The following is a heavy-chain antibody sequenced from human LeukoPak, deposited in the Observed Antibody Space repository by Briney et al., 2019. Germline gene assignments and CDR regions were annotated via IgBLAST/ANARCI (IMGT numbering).Heavy chain of an antibody. Sequence: ASVKVSCKASGGTFSSYAISWVRQAPGQGLEWMGGIIPIFGTANYAQKFQGRVTITADESTSTAYMELSSLRSEDTAVYYCASVPEDYYDSSGYTPFDYWGQGTLVTVSS. CDR2: IIPIFGTA. V-gene: IGHV1-69*13. CDR1: GGTFSSYA. D-gene: IGHD3-22*01. CDR3: ASVPEDYYDSSGYTPFDY. J-gene: IGHJ4*02.